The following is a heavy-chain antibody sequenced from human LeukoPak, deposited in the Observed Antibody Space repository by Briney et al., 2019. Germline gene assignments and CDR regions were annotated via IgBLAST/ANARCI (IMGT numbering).Heavy chain of an antibody. CDR1: GGSFSGYY. CDR2: INHSGST. V-gene: IGHV4-34*01. Sequence: PSETLSLTCAVYGGSFSGYYWSWIRQPPGKGLEWSGEINHSGSTNYNPSLKSRVTISVDTSKNQFSLKLSSVTAADTAVYYCARGAFMGATRRPVPRLDYWGQGTLVTVSS. D-gene: IGHD1-26*01. CDR3: ARGAFMGATRRPVPRLDY. J-gene: IGHJ4*02.